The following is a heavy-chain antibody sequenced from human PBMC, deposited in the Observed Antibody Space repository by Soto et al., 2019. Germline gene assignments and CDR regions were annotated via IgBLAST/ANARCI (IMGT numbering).Heavy chain of an antibody. CDR3: ARLAPCSGGDTGYSRALDY. CDR1: GYPFVTYG. D-gene: IGHD2-15*01. V-gene: IGHV1-18*01. CDR2: ITPHNGDT. J-gene: IGHJ4*02. Sequence: QLLQSGAEVKKPGTSVKVSCKASGYPFVTYGISWVRQAPGQGPEWLGWITPHNGDTNYAQKVQGRVTMTTDSATSTAYWEVRSLRSDDTAVYHCARLAPCSGGDTGYSRALDYWGQGTLVTVSS.